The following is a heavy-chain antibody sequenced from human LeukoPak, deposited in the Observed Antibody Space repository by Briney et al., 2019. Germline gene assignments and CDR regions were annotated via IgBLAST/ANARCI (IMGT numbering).Heavy chain of an antibody. V-gene: IGHV3-33*06. CDR1: GFTFSSYG. J-gene: IGHJ4*02. CDR3: AKDLRDYRYYFDY. D-gene: IGHD4-17*01. CDR2: IWYDGSNK. Sequence: GGSLRLSXAASGFTFSSYGMHWVRQAPGKGLGWVAVIWYDGSNKYYADSVKGRFTISRDNSKNTLYLQMNSLRAEDTAVYYCAKDLRDYRYYFDYWGQGTLVTVSS.